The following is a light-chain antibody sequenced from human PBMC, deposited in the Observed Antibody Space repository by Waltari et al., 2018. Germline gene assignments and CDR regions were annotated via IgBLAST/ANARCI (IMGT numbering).Light chain of an antibody. CDR3: QQYNYWRT. V-gene: IGKV3-15*01. CDR2: GAS. Sequence: EIVTTPSPDALSVSPWESATLSCRASEIVGSALAWYQQRPGQPPRLLIYGASTRATGIPARFSGSGSGTEFTLTISSLQSEDFAVYYCQQYNYWRTFGQGTKVEIK. J-gene: IGKJ1*01. CDR1: EIVGSA.